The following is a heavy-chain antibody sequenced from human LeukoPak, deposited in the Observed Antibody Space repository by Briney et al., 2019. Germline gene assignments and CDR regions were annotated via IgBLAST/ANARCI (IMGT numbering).Heavy chain of an antibody. J-gene: IGHJ5*02. CDR2: IYYSWST. CDR1: GGSISSDDYY. Sequence: SQTLSLTCTVSGGSISSDDYYWSWIPRHPGKDLDGIGNIYYSWSTYYTPSLKSRVTISVDTSKNQFSLKSSSVTAAGTAVYYCARDHRAAVGTDVVIYNWFDPWGQGTLVTVSS. CDR3: ARDHRAAVGTDVVIYNWFDP. D-gene: IGHD6-13*01. V-gene: IGHV4-30-4*08.